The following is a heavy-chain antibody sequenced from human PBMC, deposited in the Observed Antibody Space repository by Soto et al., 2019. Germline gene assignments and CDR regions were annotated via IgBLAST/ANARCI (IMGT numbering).Heavy chain of an antibody. CDR2: ISAYNGNT. CDR1: GYTFTSYG. J-gene: IGHJ3*02. V-gene: IGHV1-18*04. CDR3: ARYEPGWSSHAFDI. Sequence: ASVKVSCKASGYTFTSYGISWVRQAPGQGLEWMGWISAYNGNTNYAQKLQGRVTMTTDTSTSTAHMELRSLRSDDTAVYYCARYEPGWSSHAFDIWGQGTMVTVSS. D-gene: IGHD2-15*01.